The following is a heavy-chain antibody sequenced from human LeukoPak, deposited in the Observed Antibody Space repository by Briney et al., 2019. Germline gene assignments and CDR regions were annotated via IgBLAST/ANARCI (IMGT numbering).Heavy chain of an antibody. J-gene: IGHJ3*02. D-gene: IGHD6-13*01. CDR2: IKQDGSEK. Sequence: GGSLRLSCAASGFTFSSYWMSWVRQAPEKGLEWVANIKQDGSEKYYVDSVKGRFTISRDNAKNSLYLQMNSLRAEDTAVYYCARADSSSWYGGGGAFDIWGQGTMVTVSS. CDR3: ARADSSSWYGGGGAFDI. V-gene: IGHV3-7*01. CDR1: GFTFSSYW.